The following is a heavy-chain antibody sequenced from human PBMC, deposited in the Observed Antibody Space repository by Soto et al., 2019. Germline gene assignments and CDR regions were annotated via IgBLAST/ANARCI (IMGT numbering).Heavy chain of an antibody. CDR2: INTYNCNI. CDR3: ARERGAYKYFDY. J-gene: IGHJ4*02. CDR1: GYMFASYG. Sequence: QVQLVQSGAEVKKPGASVKVSCKVSGYMFASYGISWARQAPGQGLEWMGWINTYNCNINYAQKFQGRVTMTTDTSTSTAYMELRGLGSDDTALYYCARERGAYKYFDYWGQGTLVTVSS. D-gene: IGHD1-1*01. V-gene: IGHV1-18*01.